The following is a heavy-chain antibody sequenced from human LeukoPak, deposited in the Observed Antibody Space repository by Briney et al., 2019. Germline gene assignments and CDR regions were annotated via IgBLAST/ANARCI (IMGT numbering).Heavy chain of an antibody. J-gene: IGHJ4*02. D-gene: IGHD6-13*01. CDR3: LLYSSSRRYHDY. V-gene: IGHV1-69*13. CDR1: GGTFSSYA. Sequence: ASVKVSCKASGGTFSSYAISWVRQAPGQGLEWMGGIIPIFGTANYAQKFQGRVTITADESTSTAYMELSSLRSEDTAVYYCLLYSSSRRYHDYWGQGTLVTVSS. CDR2: IIPIFGTA.